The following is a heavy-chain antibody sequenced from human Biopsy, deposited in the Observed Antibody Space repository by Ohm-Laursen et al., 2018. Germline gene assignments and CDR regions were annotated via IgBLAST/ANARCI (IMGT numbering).Heavy chain of an antibody. CDR1: GGTFSNYG. V-gene: IGHV1-69*06. D-gene: IGHD3-9*01. CDR3: ATKLTGYFHH. CDR2: NIPILGTG. J-gene: IGHJ1*01. Sequence: SVKVSCKSPGGTFSNYGVNWVRQAPGQGLEWLGGNIPILGTGNYAQKFQDRVTVAADTSTSTATMELRSLRSDDTAVYYCATKLTGYFHHWGQGTLVTVSS.